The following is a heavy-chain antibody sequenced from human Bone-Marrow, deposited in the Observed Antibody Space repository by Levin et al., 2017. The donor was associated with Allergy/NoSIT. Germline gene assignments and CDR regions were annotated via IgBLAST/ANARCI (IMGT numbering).Heavy chain of an antibody. J-gene: IGHJ4*02. CDR3: ARDKDGIDY. CDR2: INIDESAT. V-gene: IGHV3-74*01. CDR1: GFTFSSYY. Sequence: GGSLRLSCAASGFTFSSYYMHWVRQAPGKGLVWVARINIDESATWYADSVKGRFTISRDNAKNTLYLQMNSLRAEDTAMYYCARDKDGIDYWGQGTLVTVSS.